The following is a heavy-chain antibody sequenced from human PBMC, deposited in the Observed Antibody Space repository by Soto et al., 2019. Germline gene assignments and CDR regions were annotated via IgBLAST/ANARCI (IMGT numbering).Heavy chain of an antibody. D-gene: IGHD6-6*01. V-gene: IGHV1-2*04. CDR1: GYTFTGYY. J-gene: IGHJ3*02. Sequence: QVQLVQSGAEVKKPGASVKVSCKASGYTFTGYYMHWVRQAPGQGLEWMGWINPNSGGTNYAQKFQGCATMTRDMSISTAYMELSRLRSDDTAVYYCARADTRLVRLSSGAFDIWGQGTMVTVSS. CDR2: INPNSGGT. CDR3: ARADTRLVRLSSGAFDI.